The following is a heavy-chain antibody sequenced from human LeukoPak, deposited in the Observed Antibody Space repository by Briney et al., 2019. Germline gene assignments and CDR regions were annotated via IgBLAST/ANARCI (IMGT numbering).Heavy chain of an antibody. J-gene: IGHJ5*02. CDR2: ISSSGSTI. CDR1: GFTFSDYY. Sequence: GGSLRLSCAASGFTFSDYYVSWIRQAPGKGLEWVSYISSSGSTIYYADSVKGRFTISRDNAKNSLYLQMNSLRAEESDVYYCARVRLATLDPWGQGTLVTVCS. CDR3: ARVRLATLDP. D-gene: IGHD1-26*01. V-gene: IGHV3-11*01.